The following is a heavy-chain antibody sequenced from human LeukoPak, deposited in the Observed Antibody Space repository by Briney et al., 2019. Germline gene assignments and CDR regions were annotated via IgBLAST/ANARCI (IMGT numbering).Heavy chain of an antibody. CDR1: GGSIDSSNYY. CDR3: ARGPYSYDSSGAFDI. CDR2: AFYSGST. D-gene: IGHD3-22*01. Sequence: SETLSPTCTASGGSIDSSNYYWGWIRQPPGKGLEWIGNAFYSGSTYYSPSLKSRVTISVDTSKNQFSLKLSSVTAADTAVYFCARGPYSYDSSGAFDIWGQGTMVTVSS. J-gene: IGHJ3*02. V-gene: IGHV4-39*07.